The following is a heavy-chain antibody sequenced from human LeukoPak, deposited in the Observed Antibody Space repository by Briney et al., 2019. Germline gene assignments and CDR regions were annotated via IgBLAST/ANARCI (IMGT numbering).Heavy chain of an antibody. CDR2: INPSGGST. CDR3: ARDPNGGHFDY. CDR1: GYTFTSYS. Sequence: ASVKVSCKASGYTFTSYSRHWVRQAPGQGLEWMGIINPSGGSTSYAQKFQDRVTMTRDTSTSTVYMELSSLRSEDTAVYYCARDPNGGHFDYWGQGTLVTVSS. D-gene: IGHD4-23*01. J-gene: IGHJ4*02. V-gene: IGHV1-46*01.